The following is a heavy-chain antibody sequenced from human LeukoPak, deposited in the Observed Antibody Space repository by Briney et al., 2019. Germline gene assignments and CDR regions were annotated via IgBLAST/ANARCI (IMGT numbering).Heavy chain of an antibody. V-gene: IGHV3-74*01. J-gene: IGHJ4*02. CDR2: INSDGSST. Sequence: GGSLRLSCAASGFTFSSHWMHWVRQAPGKGLVWVSRINSDGSSTTYADSVKGRFTISRDNAKNTLSLQMNSLRAEDTAVYYCAGGISAAGTAIDYWGQGTLVTVSS. D-gene: IGHD6-13*01. CDR1: GFTFSSHW. CDR3: AGGISAAGTAIDY.